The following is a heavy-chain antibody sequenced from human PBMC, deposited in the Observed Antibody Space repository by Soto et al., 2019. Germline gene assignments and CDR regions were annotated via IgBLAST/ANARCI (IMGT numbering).Heavy chain of an antibody. CDR3: ARDVXNYDFWSGPYYYYGMDV. CDR2: ISAYNGNT. Sequence: ASVKVSCKASGYTFTSYGTSWVRQAPGQGLEWMGWISAYNGNTNYAQKLQGRVTMTTDTSTSTAYMELRSLRSDDTAVYYCARDVXNYDFWSGPYYYYGMDVWGQGTTVTVSS. CDR1: GYTFTSYG. D-gene: IGHD3-3*01. V-gene: IGHV1-18*04. J-gene: IGHJ6*02.